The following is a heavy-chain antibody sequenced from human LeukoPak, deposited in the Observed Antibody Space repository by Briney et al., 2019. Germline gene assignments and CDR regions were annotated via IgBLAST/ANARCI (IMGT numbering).Heavy chain of an antibody. D-gene: IGHD3-3*01. J-gene: IGHJ4*02. CDR3: AKGTTIFGVVIIGGFDY. Sequence: GGSLRLSCAASGFTFSSYAMSWVRQAPGKGLEWVSAISGSGGSTYYADSVKGRFTISRDNSKNTLYLQMNSLRAEDTAVYYCAKGTTIFGVVIIGGFDYWGQGTLVTVSS. CDR2: ISGSGGST. V-gene: IGHV3-23*01. CDR1: GFTFSSYA.